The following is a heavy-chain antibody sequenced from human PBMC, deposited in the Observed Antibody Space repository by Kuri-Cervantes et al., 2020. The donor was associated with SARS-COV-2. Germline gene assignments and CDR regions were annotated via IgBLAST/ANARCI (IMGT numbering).Heavy chain of an antibody. CDR3: ARAGVGDFWSGYYGMDV. V-gene: IGHV4-31*03. CDR1: GGSISSGGYY. J-gene: IGHJ6*02. CDR2: IYYSGST. D-gene: IGHD3-3*01. Sequence: SETLSLTCTVSGGSISSGGYYWSWIRQHPGKGLEWTGYIYYSGSTYYNPSLKSRVTISVDTSKNQFSLKLSSVTAADTAVYYCARAGVGDFWSGYYGMDVWGQGTTVTVSS.